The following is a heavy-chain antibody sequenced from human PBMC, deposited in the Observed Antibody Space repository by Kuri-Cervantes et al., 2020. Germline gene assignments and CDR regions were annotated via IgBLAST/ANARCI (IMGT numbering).Heavy chain of an antibody. CDR3: ATRPVLLWFGDAFDI. V-gene: IGHV3-30*03. CDR2: ISYDGSNK. CDR1: GFTFSSYG. Sequence: GGSLRLSCAASGFTFSSYGMHWVRQAPGKGLEWVAVISYDGSNKYYADSVKGRFTISRDNSKNTLYLQMNSLRAEDTAVYYCATRPVLLWFGDAFDIWGQGTMVTVS. D-gene: IGHD3-10*01. J-gene: IGHJ3*02.